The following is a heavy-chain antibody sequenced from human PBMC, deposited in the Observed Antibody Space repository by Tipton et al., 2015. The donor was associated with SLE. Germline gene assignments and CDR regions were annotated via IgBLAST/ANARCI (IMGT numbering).Heavy chain of an antibody. J-gene: IGHJ4*02. CDR3: ARTGKDSSGYFDY. CDR2: INPSGGST. CDR1: GYSFTSYY. V-gene: IGHV1-46*01. Sequence: QLVQSGAEVKKPGESLKISCKGSGYSFTSYYMHWVRQAPGQGLEWMGIINPSGGSTSYAQKFQGRVTMTRDTSTSTVYMELSSLRSEDTAVYYCARTGKDSSGYFDYWGQGTLVTVSS. D-gene: IGHD3-22*01.